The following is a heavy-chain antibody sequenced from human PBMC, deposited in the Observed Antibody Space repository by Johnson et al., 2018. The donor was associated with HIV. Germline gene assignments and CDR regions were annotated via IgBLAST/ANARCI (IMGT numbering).Heavy chain of an antibody. J-gene: IGHJ3*02. D-gene: IGHD2-2*01. CDR3: GGAPGAMDAFDI. CDR1: GFTFSSYG. Sequence: QVQLVESGGGLVHPGGSLRLSCAASGFTFSSYGMHWVRQPPGKGLEWVAVISYDGSNTYYADSVKGRFTISRDDAKNSLYLQMNSLRAEDTAVYYCGGAPGAMDAFDIWGQGTLVTVSS. CDR2: ISYDGSNT. V-gene: IGHV3-30*03.